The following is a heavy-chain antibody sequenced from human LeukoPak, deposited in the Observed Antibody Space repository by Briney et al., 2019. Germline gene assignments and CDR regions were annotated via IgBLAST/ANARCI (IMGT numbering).Heavy chain of an antibody. CDR2: IKQDGSEK. Sequence: GGSLRLSCAASGFTFSSYWMSWDREAPGKGLEWVANIKQDGSEKYYVDSVKGRFTISRDNAKNSLYLQMNSLRAEDTAVYYCARINCSGGSCYSFPYYFDYWGQGTLVTVSS. CDR3: ARINCSGGSCYSFPYYFDY. CDR1: GFTFSSYW. J-gene: IGHJ4*02. D-gene: IGHD2-15*01. V-gene: IGHV3-7*01.